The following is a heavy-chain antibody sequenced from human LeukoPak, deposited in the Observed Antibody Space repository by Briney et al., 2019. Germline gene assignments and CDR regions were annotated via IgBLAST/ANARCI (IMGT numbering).Heavy chain of an antibody. D-gene: IGHD3-22*01. CDR3: ARVTGFFDYYDSSGYRRAFDI. CDR2: IYYSGST. Sequence: SETLSLTCTVSGGSISSGDYYWSWIRQPPGKGLEWIGYIYYSGSTYYNPSLKSRVTISVDTSKNQFSLKLSSVTAADTAVYYCARVTGFFDYYDSSGYRRAFDIWGQGTMVTVSS. J-gene: IGHJ3*02. CDR1: GGSISSGDYY. V-gene: IGHV4-30-4*01.